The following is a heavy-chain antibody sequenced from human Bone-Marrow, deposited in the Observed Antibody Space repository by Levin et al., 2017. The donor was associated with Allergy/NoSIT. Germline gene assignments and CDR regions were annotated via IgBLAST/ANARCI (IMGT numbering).Heavy chain of an antibody. V-gene: IGHV3-7*04. Sequence: HSGGSLRLSCIASGFTFSNNYMTWVRQAPGKGLEWVANIKEDGSEKYYVDSVKGRFTISRDNAKNSLYLQMNSLRGEDTAVYYCARGGSAWFHWGQGTLVTVSS. CDR1: GFTFSNNY. CDR3: ARGGSAWFH. J-gene: IGHJ4*02. D-gene: IGHD3-10*01. CDR2: IKEDGSEK.